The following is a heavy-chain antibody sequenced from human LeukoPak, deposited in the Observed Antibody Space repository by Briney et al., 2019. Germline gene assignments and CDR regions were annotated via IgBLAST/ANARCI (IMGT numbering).Heavy chain of an antibody. CDR3: AREIAAAGIGAFDI. V-gene: IGHV1-69*05. J-gene: IGHJ3*02. D-gene: IGHD6-13*01. Sequence: SVKVSCKASGGTFSSYAISWVRQAPGQGLEWMGGIVPIFGTANYAQKFQGRVTITTDESTSTAYMELSSLRSEDTAVYYCAREIAAAGIGAFDIWGQGTMVTVSS. CDR2: IVPIFGTA. CDR1: GGTFSSYA.